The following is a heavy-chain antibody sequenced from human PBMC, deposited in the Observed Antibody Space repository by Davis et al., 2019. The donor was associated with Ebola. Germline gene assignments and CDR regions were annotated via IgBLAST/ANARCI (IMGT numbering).Heavy chain of an antibody. J-gene: IGHJ4*02. CDR3: AREDVDIVATILGY. V-gene: IGHV3-48*02. CDR1: GFTFSYYS. CDR2: IGSSGDTI. Sequence: GESLKISCAASGFTFSYYSMNWVRQAPGKGLEWVSYIGSSGDTIYYADSVRGRFTVSRDNAKSSLYLQMNSLRDEDTALYYCAREDVDIVATILGYWGQGTLVTVSS. D-gene: IGHD5-12*01.